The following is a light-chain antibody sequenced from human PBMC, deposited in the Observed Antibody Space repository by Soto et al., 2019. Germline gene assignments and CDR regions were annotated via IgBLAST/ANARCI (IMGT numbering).Light chain of an antibody. J-gene: IGKJ5*01. CDR1: QSISSTY. V-gene: IGKV3D-20*02. CDR2: DAS. Sequence: EFVLTQSPGTLSLSPGERATLSCRASQSISSTYLTWYQQKPGQAPRLLIYDASRRATGIPDRFSGSGSGTDFSLTISRLEPEDFGVYYCQQRTNWPTFGQGTRLE. CDR3: QQRTNWPT.